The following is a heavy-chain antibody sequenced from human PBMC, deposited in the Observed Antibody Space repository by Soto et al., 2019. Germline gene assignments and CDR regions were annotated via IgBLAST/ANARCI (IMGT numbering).Heavy chain of an antibody. D-gene: IGHD6-13*01. V-gene: IGHV1-8*01. CDR3: ARGGAAAGTDWFDA. CDR1: GYTFISYD. J-gene: IGHJ5*02. Sequence: QVQLVQSGAEVKKPGASVKVSCEASGYTFISYDINWVRQATGQGLEWMGWMNSNRGTTGYGQKFQGRVAMTRDTSTTTAYMELSDLRSEDTAVYYCARGGAAAGTDWFDAWGQGTPVTVSS. CDR2: MNSNRGTT.